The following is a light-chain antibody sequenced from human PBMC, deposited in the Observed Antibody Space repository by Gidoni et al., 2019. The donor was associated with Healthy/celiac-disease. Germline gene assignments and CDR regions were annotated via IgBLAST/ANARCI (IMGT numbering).Light chain of an antibody. CDR3: QQYGSSPLA. CDR1: QSVSSSY. CDR2: GAS. Sequence: EIVLTHSPGTLSLSPGERATLSCRASQSVSSSYLAWYQQKPGQAPRLLIYGASSRATGIPDRFSGSGSGTDFTLTISRLDPEDFAVYYCQQYGSSPLAFGQGTKVEIK. J-gene: IGKJ1*01. V-gene: IGKV3-20*01.